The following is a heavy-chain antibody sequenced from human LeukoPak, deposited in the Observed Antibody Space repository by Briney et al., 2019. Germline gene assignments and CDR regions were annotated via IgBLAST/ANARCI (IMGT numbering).Heavy chain of an antibody. V-gene: IGHV3-9*01. CDR3: AKAHYRSYHYGMDV. CDR2: VTWNSGTL. Sequence: GGSLRLPCAASGFTFDDYAMHWVRQAPGKGLEWVSGVTWNSGTLSYADSVKGRFTISRDNAKNSLYLQMNSLRAEDSALYYCAKAHYRSYHYGMDVWGQGTAVTVS. D-gene: IGHD3-10*01. J-gene: IGHJ6*02. CDR1: GFTFDDYA.